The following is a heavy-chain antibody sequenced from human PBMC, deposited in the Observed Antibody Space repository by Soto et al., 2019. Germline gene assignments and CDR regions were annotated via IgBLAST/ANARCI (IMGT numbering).Heavy chain of an antibody. D-gene: IGHD4-4*01. CDR2: ISGSGGST. CDR3: AKFFKDYSNYWWYFDY. V-gene: IGHV3-23*01. Sequence: PGGSLRLSCAASGFTFSSYAMSWVRQAPGKGLEWVSAISGSGGSTYYADSVKGRFTISRDNSKNTLYLQMNSLRAEDTAVYYCAKFFKDYSNYWWYFDYWGQGTLVTVSS. J-gene: IGHJ4*02. CDR1: GFTFSSYA.